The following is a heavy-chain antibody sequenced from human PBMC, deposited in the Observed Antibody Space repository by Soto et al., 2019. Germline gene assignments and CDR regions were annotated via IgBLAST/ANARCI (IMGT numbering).Heavy chain of an antibody. D-gene: IGHD5-12*01. CDR1: GGSISSSSYY. V-gene: IGHV4-39*01. J-gene: IGHJ4*02. CDR2: IYYSGST. CDR3: ARHGDSGYGDFDY. Sequence: SETLSLTCTVSGGSISSSSYYWGWIRQPPGKGLEWIGSIYYSGSTYYNPSLKSRVTISVDTSKNQFSLKLSSVTAADTAVYYCARHGDSGYGDFDYWGQGTLVTVSS.